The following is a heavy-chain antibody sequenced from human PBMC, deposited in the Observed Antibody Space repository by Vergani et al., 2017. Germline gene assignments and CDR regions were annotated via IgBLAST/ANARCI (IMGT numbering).Heavy chain of an antibody. CDR2: INPNSGGT. J-gene: IGHJ4*02. D-gene: IGHD2-15*01. Sequence: QVQLVQSGAEVKKPGASVKVSCKASGYTFIGYYMHWVRQAPGQGLEWMGWINPNSGGTNYAQKFQGRVTMTRDTSISTAYMELSRLRSDDTAVYYCARRTLGYCSGGSCYFDYWGQGTLVTVSS. CDR1: GYTFIGYY. CDR3: ARRTLGYCSGGSCYFDY. V-gene: IGHV1-2*02.